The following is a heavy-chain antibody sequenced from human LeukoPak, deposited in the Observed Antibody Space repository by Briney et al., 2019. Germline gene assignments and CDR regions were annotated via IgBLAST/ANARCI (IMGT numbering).Heavy chain of an antibody. V-gene: IGHV4-59*01. D-gene: IGHD3-9*01. CDR1: GGSISSYY. Sequence: SETLSLTCTVSGGSISSYYWSWIRQPPGKGLERIGYIYYSGSTNYNPSLKSRVTISVDTSKNQFSLKLSSVTAADTAVYYCAREYYDILTGYYSKWFDPWGQGTLVTVSS. J-gene: IGHJ5*02. CDR3: AREYYDILTGYYSKWFDP. CDR2: IYYSGST.